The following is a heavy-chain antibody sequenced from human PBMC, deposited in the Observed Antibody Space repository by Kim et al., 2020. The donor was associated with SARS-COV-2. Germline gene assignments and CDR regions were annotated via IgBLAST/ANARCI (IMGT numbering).Heavy chain of an antibody. J-gene: IGHJ5*02. Sequence: GGSLRLSCAASGFTFSSYEMNWVRQAPGKGLEWVSYISSSGSTIYYADSVKGRFTISRDNAKNSLYLQMNSLRTEDTAVYYCARDFRPYDYSKGGYNWFDPWGQGTLVTVPS. CDR1: GFTFSSYE. CDR2: ISSSGSTI. CDR3: ARDFRPYDYSKGGYNWFDP. V-gene: IGHV3-48*03. D-gene: IGHD4-4*01.